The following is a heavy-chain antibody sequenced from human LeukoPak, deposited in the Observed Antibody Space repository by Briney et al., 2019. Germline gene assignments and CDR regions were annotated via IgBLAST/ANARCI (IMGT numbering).Heavy chain of an antibody. Sequence: GGSLRLSCAASGFTFSSYEMNWVRQAPGKGLEWVSYISSSGSTIYYADSVKGRFTISRDNAKNSLYLQMNSLRAEDTAVYYCARVGRRGDYFDYWGQGTLVTVS. CDR2: ISSSGSTI. V-gene: IGHV3-48*03. J-gene: IGHJ4*02. CDR1: GFTFSSYE. D-gene: IGHD3-10*01. CDR3: ARVGRRGDYFDY.